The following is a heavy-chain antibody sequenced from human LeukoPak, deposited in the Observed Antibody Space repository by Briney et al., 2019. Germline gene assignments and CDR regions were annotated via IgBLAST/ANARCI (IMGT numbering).Heavy chain of an antibody. J-gene: IGHJ4*02. V-gene: IGHV4-34*01. CDR1: GGSFSGYY. Sequence: SETLSLTCAVYGGSFSGYYWSWIRQPPGKGLEWIGEINHSGSTNYNPSLKSRVTISVDTSKNQFSLKLSSVTAADTAVYYCAREDGYYDSSGYLDYWGQGTLVTVSS. CDR3: AREDGYYDSSGYLDY. D-gene: IGHD3-22*01. CDR2: INHSGST.